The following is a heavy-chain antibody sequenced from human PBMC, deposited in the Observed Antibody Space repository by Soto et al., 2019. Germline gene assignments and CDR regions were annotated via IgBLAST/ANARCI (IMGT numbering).Heavy chain of an antibody. CDR3: GRGTIVARQLLDY. D-gene: IGHD6-6*01. J-gene: IGHJ4*02. Sequence: QVQLVESGGGVVQPGKSLRLSCAASGFTFSSYAMHWARQAPGKGLEGVTVISIRGGDEYYAESVRGRFTISRDDSQNTLYLHMDSARVEARAVYYCGRGTIVARQLLDYWGQGTLLTASS. CDR2: ISIRGGDE. V-gene: IGHV3-30*03. CDR1: GFTFSSYA.